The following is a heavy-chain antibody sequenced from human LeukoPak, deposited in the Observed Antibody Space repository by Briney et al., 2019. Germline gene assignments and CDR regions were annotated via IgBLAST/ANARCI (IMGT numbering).Heavy chain of an antibody. CDR1: GFTVSSNY. CDR2: IYSGGST. CDR3: ARDSNGDYGGLDGMDV. Sequence: PGGSLRLSCAASGFTVSSNYMSWVRQAPGKGLEWVSVIYSGGSTYYADSVKGRFTISRDNSKNTLYLQMNSLRAEDTAVYYCARDSNGDYGGLDGMDVWGQGTTVTVSS. J-gene: IGHJ6*02. V-gene: IGHV3-66*01. D-gene: IGHD4-17*01.